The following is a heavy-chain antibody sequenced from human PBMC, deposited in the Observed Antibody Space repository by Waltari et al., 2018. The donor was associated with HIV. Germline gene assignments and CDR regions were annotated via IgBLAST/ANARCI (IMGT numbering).Heavy chain of an antibody. Sequence: QVQLVQSGAEVKKPGSSVKVSCKASGGTFSSYTISWVRQAPGQGLEWMGRINPILGIANYAQKFQGRVTITADKSTSTAYMELSSLRSEDTAVYYCARDLHIAVAGTFDYWGQGTLVTVSS. CDR2: INPILGIA. J-gene: IGHJ4*02. CDR1: GGTFSSYT. D-gene: IGHD6-19*01. CDR3: ARDLHIAVAGTFDY. V-gene: IGHV1-69*08.